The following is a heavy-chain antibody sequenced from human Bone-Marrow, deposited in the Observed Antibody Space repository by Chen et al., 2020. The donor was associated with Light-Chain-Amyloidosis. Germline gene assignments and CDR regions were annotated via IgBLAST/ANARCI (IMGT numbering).Heavy chain of an antibody. CDR1: GYTFTSYG. CDR3: ARELAGITIFGVVTAPDY. CDR2: ISAYNGNT. D-gene: IGHD3-3*01. Sequence: QVQLVQSGAEVKKPGASVKVSCKASGYTFTSYGISWVRQAPGQGLEWMGWISAYNGNTNYAQKLQGRVTMTTDTSTSTAYMELRSRRSDDTAVYYCARELAGITIFGVVTAPDYWGQGTLVTCLL. J-gene: IGHJ4*02. V-gene: IGHV1-18*01.